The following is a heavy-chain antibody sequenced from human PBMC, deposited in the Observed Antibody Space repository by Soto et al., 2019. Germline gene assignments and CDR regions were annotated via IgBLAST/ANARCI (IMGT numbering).Heavy chain of an antibody. CDR2: IYYSGST. V-gene: IGHV4-30-4*01. CDR3: ARDGSSGSNYANDAFDI. J-gene: IGHJ3*02. CDR1: GGSISSGDYY. D-gene: IGHD3-22*01. Sequence: PSETLSLTCTVSGGSISSGDYYWSWIRQPPGKGLEWRGYIYYSGSTYYNPSLKSRVTISVDTSKNQFSLKLSSVTAADTAVYYCARDGSSGSNYANDAFDIWGQGTMVTVSS.